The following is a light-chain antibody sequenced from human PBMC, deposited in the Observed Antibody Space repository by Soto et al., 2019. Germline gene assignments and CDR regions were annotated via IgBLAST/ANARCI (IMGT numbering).Light chain of an antibody. CDR3: SSFTSRFTFV. J-gene: IGLJ1*01. Sequence: QSVLTQPASVSGSPGQSIAISCTGTRSDVGAYNYVSWYQQHPGKAPQLMISEVTNRPSGVSDRFSGSKSGNTASLTISGRQAEDEADYYCSSFTSRFTFVFGTGTKLTVL. CDR2: EVT. V-gene: IGLV2-14*01. CDR1: RSDVGAYNY.